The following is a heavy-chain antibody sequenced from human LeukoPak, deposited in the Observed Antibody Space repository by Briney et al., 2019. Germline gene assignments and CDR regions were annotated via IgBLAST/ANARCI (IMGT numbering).Heavy chain of an antibody. CDR2: ISSSRGIK. CDR1: GFTFSSYN. CDR3: ARELHDYFYMDV. Sequence: PGWSLRLSCAASGFTFSSYNMIWVRQAPGKGLEWVSYISSSRGIKYYADSVKGRFTISRDNAKNSLFLQMNSLRAEDTAVYYCARELHDYFYMDVWGKGTTITVSS. V-gene: IGHV3-48*01. D-gene: IGHD3-10*01. J-gene: IGHJ6*03.